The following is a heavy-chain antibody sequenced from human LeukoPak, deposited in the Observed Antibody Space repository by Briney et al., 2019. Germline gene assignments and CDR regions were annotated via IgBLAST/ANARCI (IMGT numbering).Heavy chain of an antibody. Sequence: RGSLRLSCAASGFTFSSYWMSWVRQAPGKGLEWVANINQDGSEKYYVDSVKGRFTISRDNAKNSLYLQMNSLRAEDTAVFYCAREIDGYNRFDYWGQGTLVTVSS. D-gene: IGHD5-24*01. J-gene: IGHJ4*02. CDR3: AREIDGYNRFDY. V-gene: IGHV3-7*01. CDR2: INQDGSEK. CDR1: GFTFSSYW.